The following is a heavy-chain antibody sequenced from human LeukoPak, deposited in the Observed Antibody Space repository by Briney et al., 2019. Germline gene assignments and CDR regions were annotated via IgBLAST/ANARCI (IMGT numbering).Heavy chain of an antibody. CDR1: GGSITNNAFY. J-gene: IGHJ6*03. Sequence: SETLSLTCTVSGGSITNNAFYWAWIRQPPGKGLEWIGSIYYSGSTHYNPSLKSRLTISVDTSKNQFSLKLSSVTAAETAVYDCARNETTGLQRTPCYHSYVDVWGKGTTVTVSS. D-gene: IGHD4-11*01. CDR2: IYYSGST. CDR3: ARNETTGLQRTPCYHSYVDV. V-gene: IGHV4-39*01.